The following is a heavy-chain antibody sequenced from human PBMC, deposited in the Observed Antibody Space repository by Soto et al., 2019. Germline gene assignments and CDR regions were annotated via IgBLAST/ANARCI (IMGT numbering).Heavy chain of an antibody. J-gene: IGHJ6*02. CDR3: ARGVGFGYYYYHMDL. Sequence: SETLSLTCTVSGDSVTGVSDYWSWIRQPPGKGLEWIGYIYYSGSADYNPSLGSRVTISIDTSKNQFSLKLTSVTAADTAVYYCARGVGFGYYYYHMDLWGQGTTVTVSS. CDR2: IYYSGSA. V-gene: IGHV4-61*01. CDR1: GDSVTGVSDY. D-gene: IGHD3-10*01.